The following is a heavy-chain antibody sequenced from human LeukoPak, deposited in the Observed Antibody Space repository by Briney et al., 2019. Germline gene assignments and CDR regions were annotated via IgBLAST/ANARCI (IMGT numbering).Heavy chain of an antibody. V-gene: IGHV4-39*01. CDR1: GDSISGSSYY. Sequence: SETLSLTCTVSGDSISGSSYYWGWIRQPPGKGLEWIGNIYYRGSTYYNPSLKSRVSISGDTSNNQFSLKVSSVTAADTAVYYCASADGYKIDYWGQGTLVTVSS. CDR3: ASADGYKIDY. J-gene: IGHJ4*02. CDR2: IYYRGST. D-gene: IGHD5-24*01.